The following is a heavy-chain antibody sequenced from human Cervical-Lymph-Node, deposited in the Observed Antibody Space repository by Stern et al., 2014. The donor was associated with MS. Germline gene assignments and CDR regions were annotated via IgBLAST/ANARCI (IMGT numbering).Heavy chain of an antibody. Sequence: ESGPAPVKPTQTLTLTCTFSGFSLSTTTMCVSWIRQPPGKALEWLARIDWDDDTSYSTSLRTRLAISKDTSKNQVVLTMGNMDPVDPATYYCARSITVSGPYDSWGQGTLVTVSS. V-gene: IGHV2-70*11. J-gene: IGHJ4*02. CDR1: GFSLSTTTMC. CDR3: ARSITVSGPYDS. D-gene: IGHD6-19*01. CDR2: IDWDDDT.